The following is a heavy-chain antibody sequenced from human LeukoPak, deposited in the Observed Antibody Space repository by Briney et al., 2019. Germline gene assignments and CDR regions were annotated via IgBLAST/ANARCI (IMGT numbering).Heavy chain of an antibody. J-gene: IGHJ4*02. D-gene: IGHD2/OR15-2a*01. CDR2: VYHSGIT. CDR3: AREWQYQFDY. V-gene: IGHV4-39*07. Sequence: KPSETLSLTCTVSGDSITNTNYYWAWIRQSPGEGLEWIGSVYHSGITYYTPSLKSRVSISVDTSKNQLSPKVTSVTASDTAVYYCAREWQYQFDYWGQGSLVTVSS. CDR1: GDSITNTNYY.